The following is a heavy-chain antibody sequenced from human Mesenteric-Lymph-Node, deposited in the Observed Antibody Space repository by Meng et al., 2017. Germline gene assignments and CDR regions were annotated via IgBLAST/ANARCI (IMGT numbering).Heavy chain of an antibody. Sequence: GGSLRLSCAASGFTVSCNEMTWVRQAPGKGLEWVANIKQDGSEKNYVDSVKGRFTISRDNAKNSVSLQMNSLRAEDTAVYYCARESGVYYYGSGSYYYYGMDVWGQGTTVTVSS. CDR2: IKQDGSEK. CDR1: GFTVSCNE. J-gene: IGHJ6*02. D-gene: IGHD3-10*01. V-gene: IGHV3-7*01. CDR3: ARESGVYYYGSGSYYYYGMDV.